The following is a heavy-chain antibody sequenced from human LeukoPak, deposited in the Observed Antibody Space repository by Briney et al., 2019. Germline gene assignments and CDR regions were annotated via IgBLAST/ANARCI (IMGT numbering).Heavy chain of an antibody. Sequence: PGGSLRLSCAASGFTFSSYWMHWVRQAPGKGLVWVSRTNGDGSSTSYADSVKGRFTISRDNAKNTLYLQMNSLRAEDTAVYYCASSIQLKGLYWFDPWGQGTLVTVSS. J-gene: IGHJ5*02. CDR1: GFTFSSYW. V-gene: IGHV3-74*01. D-gene: IGHD5-18*01. CDR3: ASSIQLKGLYWFDP. CDR2: TNGDGSST.